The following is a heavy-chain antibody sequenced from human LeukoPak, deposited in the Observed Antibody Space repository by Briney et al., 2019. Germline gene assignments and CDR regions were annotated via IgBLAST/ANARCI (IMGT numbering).Heavy chain of an antibody. V-gene: IGHV4-39*07. CDR2: IYYSGST. J-gene: IGHJ4*02. CDR3: AREGRDYYDSSGYYSGLDY. Sequence: SETLSLTCTVSGGSISSYYWGWIRQPPGKGLEWIGSIYYSGSTYYNPSLKSRVTISVDTSKNQFSLKLSSVTAADTAVYYCAREGRDYYDSSGYYSGLDYWGQGTLVTVSS. CDR1: GGSISSYY. D-gene: IGHD3-22*01.